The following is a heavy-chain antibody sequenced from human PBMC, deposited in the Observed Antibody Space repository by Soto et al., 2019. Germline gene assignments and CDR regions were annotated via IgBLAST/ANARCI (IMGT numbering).Heavy chain of an antibody. Sequence: GGSLRLSCAASGFTFGSYAMSWVRQAPGKGLEWVSAICGSGGSTYYADSVKGRFTISRDNSKNTLYLQMNSLRAEDTAVYYCEKDLKQWLPTDDAFDIWGQGTMVTVSS. D-gene: IGHD6-19*01. V-gene: IGHV3-23*01. CDR3: EKDLKQWLPTDDAFDI. J-gene: IGHJ3*02. CDR1: GFTFGSYA. CDR2: ICGSGGST.